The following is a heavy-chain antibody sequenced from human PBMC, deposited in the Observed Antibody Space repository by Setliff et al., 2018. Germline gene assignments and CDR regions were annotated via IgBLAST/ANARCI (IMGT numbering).Heavy chain of an antibody. CDR1: GDSISTYY. CDR2: VFVDGCT. J-gene: IGHJ5*02. Sequence: SETLSLTCTVSGDSISTYYWSWIRRPAGKGLEWIGRVFVDGCTNYNPSLKSRVTMSVDTSKNQFSLKLTSVTAADTAIYYCARDTSSDWAAWFDPWSQGILVTVSS. CDR3: ARDTSSDWAAWFDP. D-gene: IGHD3-22*01. V-gene: IGHV4-4*07.